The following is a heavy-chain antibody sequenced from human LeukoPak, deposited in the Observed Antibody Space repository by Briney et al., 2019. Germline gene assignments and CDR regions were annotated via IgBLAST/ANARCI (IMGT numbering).Heavy chain of an antibody. Sequence: NPSETLSLTCTVSGDSISIYYWSWIRQPPGKGLEWIGYISDSGSTNYNPSLKSRVTISVDTSKRQFSPKLSSVTAADTTVYYCARYGSGRAYYYYMDVSGKGTTVTVSS. V-gene: IGHV4-59*01. CDR1: GDSISIYY. CDR3: ARYGSGRAYYYYMDV. D-gene: IGHD3-10*01. J-gene: IGHJ6*03. CDR2: ISDSGST.